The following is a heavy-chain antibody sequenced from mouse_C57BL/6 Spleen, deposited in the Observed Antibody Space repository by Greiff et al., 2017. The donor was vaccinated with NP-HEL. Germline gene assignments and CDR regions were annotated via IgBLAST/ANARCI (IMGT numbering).Heavy chain of an antibody. J-gene: IGHJ1*03. CDR3: ASKTRWYFDV. CDR1: GYSITSGYY. D-gene: IGHD1-3*01. CDR2: ISYDGSN. V-gene: IGHV3-6*01. Sequence: EVHLVESGPGLVKPSQSLSLTCSVTGYSITSGYYWNWIRQFPGNKLEWMGYISYDGSNNYNPSLKNRISITRDTSKNQFFLKLNSVTTEDTATYYCASKTRWYFDVWGTGTTVTVSS.